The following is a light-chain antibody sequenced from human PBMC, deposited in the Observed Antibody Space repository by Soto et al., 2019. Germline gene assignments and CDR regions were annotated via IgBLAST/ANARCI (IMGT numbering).Light chain of an antibody. V-gene: IGLV1-40*01. Sequence: QSVLTQPPSVSGAPGQRVTISCTGSSSNIGAGYDAHWYQQVPGTAPKLLIYDNTNRPSGVPDRFSGPKSGTSASLAITGLQAEDEADYYCQSYDSSLSGYVFGTGTKLTVL. CDR3: QSYDSSLSGYV. CDR1: SSNIGAGYD. CDR2: DNT. J-gene: IGLJ1*01.